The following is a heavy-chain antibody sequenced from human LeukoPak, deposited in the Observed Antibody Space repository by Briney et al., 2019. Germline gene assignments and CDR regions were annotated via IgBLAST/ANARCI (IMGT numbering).Heavy chain of an antibody. J-gene: IGHJ4*02. V-gene: IGHV1-8*01. Sequence: ASVKVSCKASGYTFTTYDINWVRQATGQGLEWLGWMNPNSGNTGYAQKFQGRVTMTRNISITTAYMELGNLTSDDTAVYYCARVAGNCGGDCYRLLYWGQGTLVTVSS. CDR3: ARVAGNCGGDCYRLLY. D-gene: IGHD2-21*01. CDR1: GYTFTTYD. CDR2: MNPNSGNT.